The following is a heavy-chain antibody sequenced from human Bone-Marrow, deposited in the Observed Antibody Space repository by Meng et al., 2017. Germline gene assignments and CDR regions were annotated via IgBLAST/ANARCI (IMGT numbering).Heavy chain of an antibody. CDR3: AKGGTTSYDFLTGAYHLDY. Sequence: GGSLRLSCSASGFTFSNYAMTWVRQAPGKGLVWVSTISGSGTTTYFADSVKGRFTISRDTSKNTFYLQLNSLRAEDTAVYYCAKGGTTSYDFLTGAYHLDYWGQGTLVTVSS. J-gene: IGHJ4*02. D-gene: IGHD3-9*01. CDR1: GFTFSNYA. V-gene: IGHV3-23*01. CDR2: ISGSGTTT.